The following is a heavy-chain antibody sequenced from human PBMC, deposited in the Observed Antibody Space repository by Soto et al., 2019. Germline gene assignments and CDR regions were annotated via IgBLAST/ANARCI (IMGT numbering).Heavy chain of an antibody. V-gene: IGHV4-34*01. CDR3: AREEFDYGDYAFDY. J-gene: IGHJ4*02. CDR1: GGSFSGYY. CDR2: INHSGST. Sequence: SETLSLTCAVYGGSFSGYYWSWIRQPPGKGLEWIGEINHSGSTNYNPSLKSRVTISVDTSKNQFSLKLSSVTAADTAVYYCAREEFDYGDYAFDYWGQGTLVTVSS. D-gene: IGHD4-17*01.